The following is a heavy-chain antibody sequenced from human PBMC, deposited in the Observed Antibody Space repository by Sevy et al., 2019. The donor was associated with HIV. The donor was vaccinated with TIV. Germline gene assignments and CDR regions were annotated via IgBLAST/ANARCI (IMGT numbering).Heavy chain of an antibody. J-gene: IGHJ4*02. Sequence: GGSLRLSCVASGFTFNTYWMTWVRQAPGKGLEWVANINPDGSEKDYVGSLKGRFTVSRDNAETSLYLHMNSLRVEDTAVYFCARLLWDVVVVPGTTPGQYFDYWGQGTLVTVSS. CDR3: ARLLWDVVVVPGTTPGQYFDY. CDR1: GFTFNTYW. CDR2: INPDGSEK. D-gene: IGHD2-2*01. V-gene: IGHV3-7*01.